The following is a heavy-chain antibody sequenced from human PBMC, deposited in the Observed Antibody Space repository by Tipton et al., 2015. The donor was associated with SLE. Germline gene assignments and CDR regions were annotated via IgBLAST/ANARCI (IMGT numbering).Heavy chain of an antibody. CDR2: IRSNSHGGTR. J-gene: IGHJ6*03. CDR3: ATDNDVENDDHSMDV. Sequence: SLRLSCAASGFTFSDAWMSWVRQAPGRGLEWVGRIRSNSHGGTRDYAAPVKGRFTISRDDSKNTLYLQMNSLKTEDTGLYSRATDNDVENDDHSMDVWGKGTTVTVSS. D-gene: IGHD1-1*01. V-gene: IGHV3-15*01. CDR1: GFTFSDAW.